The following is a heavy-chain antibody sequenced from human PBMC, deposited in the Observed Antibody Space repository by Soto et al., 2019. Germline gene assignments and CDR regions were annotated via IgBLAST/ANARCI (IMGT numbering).Heavy chain of an antibody. V-gene: IGHV1-2*02. Sequence: QLHLVQSGAVVKKPGASVTVSCSASGYPVTAYYMHWVRQAPGRGLEWMEGINPATGAAKYTQTFQGRVTPTRDTSTGAGFMEPGGPKSKGTAVFYLARGGGVGVAGSAAFDMWGQGTLVTVSS. J-gene: IGHJ3*02. CDR1: GYPVTAYY. CDR2: INPATGAA. CDR3: ARGGGVGVAGSAAFDM. D-gene: IGHD3-3*01.